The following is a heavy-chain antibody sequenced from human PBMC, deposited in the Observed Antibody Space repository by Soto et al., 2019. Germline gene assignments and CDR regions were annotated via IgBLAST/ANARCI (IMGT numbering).Heavy chain of an antibody. CDR1: GYDFTMYF. CDR3: ARKFTTSAGLDV. CDR2: LNPATGRT. V-gene: IGHV1-46*01. D-gene: IGHD1-26*01. Sequence: ASVKVSCKASGYDFTMYFIHWVRQAPGQGLEWMGVLNPATGRTTYAQKFLGRITVTGDTSTSIVNMDLNSLRSEDAAIYYCARKFTTSAGLDVWGQGXPVTVSS. J-gene: IGHJ6*02.